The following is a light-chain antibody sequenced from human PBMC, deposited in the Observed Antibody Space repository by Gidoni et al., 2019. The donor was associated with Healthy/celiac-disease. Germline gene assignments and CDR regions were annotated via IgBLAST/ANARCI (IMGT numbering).Light chain of an antibody. CDR2: DAS. CDR3: QQYNSYPFT. J-gene: IGKJ3*01. V-gene: IGKV1-5*01. CDR1: QSISSW. Sequence: DIQMTQSPPTLSASVGDRVTITCRASQSISSWLAWYQQKPGKAPKLLIYDASSLESGVPSRFSGSGSGTEFTLTISSLQPDDFATYYCQQYNSYPFTFGPXTKVDIK.